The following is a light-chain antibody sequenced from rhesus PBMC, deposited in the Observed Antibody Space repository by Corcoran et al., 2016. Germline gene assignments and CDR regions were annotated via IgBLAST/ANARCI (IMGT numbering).Light chain of an antibody. CDR1: QSIDTF. CDR3: QQSSELWT. V-gene: IGKV3-24*04. Sequence: TVVTQSPATLSLSPGERATLSCRASQSIDTFLAWYQQKPGQPPRLLIYGASSRASGIPDRFSGRGSGTDLPFTISSLEPEDFGIYYCQQSSELWTFGQGTKVEIK. J-gene: IGKJ1*01. CDR2: GAS.